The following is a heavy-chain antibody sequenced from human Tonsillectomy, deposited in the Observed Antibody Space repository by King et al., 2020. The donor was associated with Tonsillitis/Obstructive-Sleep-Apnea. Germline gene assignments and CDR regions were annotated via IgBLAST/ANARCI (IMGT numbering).Heavy chain of an antibody. CDR1: GFPFDEFA. V-gene: IGHV3-43*02. D-gene: IGHD7-27*01. CDR3: AKDIDELGDVYFDY. J-gene: IGHJ4*02. CDR2: ISGDGGST. Sequence: VQLVESGGGVVQPGGPLRLPCAASGFPFDEFAMHWVRQAPGKGLEWVSLISGDGGSTYYADSVKGLFTLSRDNSKNSLYLQMNSLRTEDTALYYCAKDIDELGDVYFDYWGQGTLVTVSS.